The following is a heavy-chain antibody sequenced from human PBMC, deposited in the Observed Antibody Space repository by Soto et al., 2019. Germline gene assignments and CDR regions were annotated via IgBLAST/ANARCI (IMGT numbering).Heavy chain of an antibody. CDR1: GFTFSSYA. Sequence: SLRLSCAASGFTFSSYAMHWVRQAPGKGLEWVAVISYDGSNKYYADSVKGRFTISRDNSKNTLYLQMNSLRAEDTAVYYCARDQAGQQMPHPLYYFDYWGQGTTVTVSS. CDR3: ARDQAGQQMPHPLYYFDY. CDR2: ISYDGSNK. D-gene: IGHD6-13*01. V-gene: IGHV3-30-3*01. J-gene: IGHJ4*03.